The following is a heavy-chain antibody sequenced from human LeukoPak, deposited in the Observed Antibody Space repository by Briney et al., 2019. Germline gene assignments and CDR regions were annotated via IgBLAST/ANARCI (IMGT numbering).Heavy chain of an antibody. CDR2: IYYSGST. CDR1: GGSISSSSYY. D-gene: IGHD2-2*01. V-gene: IGHV4-39*01. J-gene: IGHJ6*03. CDR3: ATPAAASYYYYMDV. Sequence: SETLSLTCTVSGGSISSSSYYWGWIRQPPGRGLEWIGSIYYSGSTYYNPSLKSRVTISVDTSKNQFSLKLSSVTAADTAVYYCATPAAASYYYYMDVWGKGTTVTVSS.